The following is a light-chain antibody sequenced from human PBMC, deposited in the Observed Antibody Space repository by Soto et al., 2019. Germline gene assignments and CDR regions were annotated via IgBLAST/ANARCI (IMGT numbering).Light chain of an antibody. Sequence: QSALTQPPSASGSPGQSVTISCTGTSSDVGAYNSVSWYQQHAGKAPKLVIYEVTKRPSGNPSRFSGSKSANTASLTVSGLQAEDEADYYCSSFASSNTWVFGGGTKLTVL. V-gene: IGLV2-8*01. J-gene: IGLJ3*02. CDR1: SSDVGAYNS. CDR2: EVT. CDR3: SSFASSNTWV.